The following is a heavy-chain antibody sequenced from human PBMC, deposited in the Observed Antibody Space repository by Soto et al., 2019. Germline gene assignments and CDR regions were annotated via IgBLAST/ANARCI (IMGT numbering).Heavy chain of an antibody. V-gene: IGHV3-23*01. Sequence: GGSLRLSCAASGFTFSSYAMSWVRQAPGKGLEWVSDISGSGGSTYYADSEKGRFTISRDNSKNTLYLQMNSLRAEDTSVYYCAKDTSLDDSFDIWGQGTMVTVSS. CDR2: ISGSGGST. CDR3: AKDTSLDDSFDI. J-gene: IGHJ3*02. CDR1: GFTFSSYA. D-gene: IGHD1-1*01.